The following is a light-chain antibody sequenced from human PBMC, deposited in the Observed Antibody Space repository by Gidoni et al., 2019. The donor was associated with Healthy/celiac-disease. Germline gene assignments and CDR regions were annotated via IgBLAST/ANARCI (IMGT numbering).Light chain of an antibody. CDR2: GNS. CDR3: QSYDSSLSGSRV. J-gene: IGLJ1*01. V-gene: IGLV1-40*01. CDR1: SSNIGAGYD. Sequence: QSVLTQPPSVSGAPGQRVTISCTGRSSNIGAGYDVHWYQQLPGTAPKLLIYGNSNRPSGVPDRFSGYKSGTSASLAITGLQAEDEADYYCQSYDSSLSGSRVFGTGTKVTVL.